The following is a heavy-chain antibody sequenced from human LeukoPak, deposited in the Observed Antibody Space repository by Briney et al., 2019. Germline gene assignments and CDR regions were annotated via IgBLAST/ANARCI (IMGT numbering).Heavy chain of an antibody. CDR2: VGPEDGET. J-gene: IGHJ4*02. D-gene: IGHD3-16*01. V-gene: IGHV1-69-2*01. CDR3: ATARIMITFGGAAPRQDNDY. Sequence: ASVKISCKVSGYTFTDYYMHWVQQAPGKGLEWMGLVGPEDGETIYAEKFQGRVTITADTSTDTAYMELSSLRSEDTAVYYCATARIMITFGGAAPRQDNDYWGQGTLVTVSS. CDR1: GYTFTDYY.